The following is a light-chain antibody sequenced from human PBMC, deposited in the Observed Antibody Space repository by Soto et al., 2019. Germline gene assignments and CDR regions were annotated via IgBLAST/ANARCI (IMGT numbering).Light chain of an antibody. V-gene: IGKV1-9*01. CDR2: KTS. Sequence: DIPLTQSPSFLSASVGDRVTISCRASQGIRSYLSWYQQKPGKAPILLIYKTSTLKSGVPSRFSGSGSGTEFTLTISSLQPEDFGTYHCQQLSSYPVTFGGGTKVEI. CDR1: QGIRSY. CDR3: QQLSSYPVT. J-gene: IGKJ4*01.